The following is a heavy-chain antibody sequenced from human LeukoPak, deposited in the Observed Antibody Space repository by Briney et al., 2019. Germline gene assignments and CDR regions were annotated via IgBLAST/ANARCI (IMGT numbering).Heavy chain of an antibody. V-gene: IGHV1-18*01. J-gene: IGHJ6*03. Sequence: TSVKVSCKASGYTFTSYGISWVRQAPGQGLEWMGWISTYDGSTSYAQRLQGRVTMTTDTSTSTAYMELRSLRSDDTAVFYCAREAAPYDFCYYMDVWGKGTTVTVSS. CDR2: ISTYDGST. D-gene: IGHD6-25*01. CDR3: AREAAPYDFCYYMDV. CDR1: GYTFTSYG.